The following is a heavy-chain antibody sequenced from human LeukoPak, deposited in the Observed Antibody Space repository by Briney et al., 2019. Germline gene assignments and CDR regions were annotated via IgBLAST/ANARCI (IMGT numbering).Heavy chain of an antibody. CDR2: IYTSGST. D-gene: IGHD3-22*01. Sequence: SETLSLTCTVSGGSIDSYYWSWIRQPPGKGLEWIGRIYTSGSTTYNPSLKSRVTMSVDTSKNQFYLKLSSVTAADTAVYYCASTTYYYDSSGYYFLDFWGQGTLVTVSS. V-gene: IGHV4-4*07. CDR3: ASTTYYYDSSGYYFLDF. J-gene: IGHJ4*02. CDR1: GGSIDSYY.